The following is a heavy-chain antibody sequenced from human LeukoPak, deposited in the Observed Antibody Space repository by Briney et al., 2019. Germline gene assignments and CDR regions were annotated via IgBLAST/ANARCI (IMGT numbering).Heavy chain of an antibody. CDR3: ASLLSMGRGVYYSDS. V-gene: IGHV3-48*04. D-gene: IGHD3-10*01. Sequence: GGSLRLSCAASGFTFSSYAMSWVRQAPGKGLEWVSYISSSSSTIYYADSVKGRFTISRDNAKNSLYLQMNSLRAEDTAVYYCASLLSMGRGVYYSDSWGQGTLVTVSS. CDR2: ISSSSSTI. J-gene: IGHJ4*02. CDR1: GFTFSSYA.